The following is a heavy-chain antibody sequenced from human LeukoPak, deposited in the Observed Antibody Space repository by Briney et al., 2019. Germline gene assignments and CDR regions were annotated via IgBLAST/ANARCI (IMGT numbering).Heavy chain of an antibody. V-gene: IGHV4-39*01. D-gene: IGHD1-14*01. CDR2: IYYSGII. Sequence: SETLSLTCTVSGGSISSSSYYWGWIRQPPGKGLEWIGSIYYSGIIYYNPSLKSRVTISVDTSKNQFSLKLSSVTAADTAVYYCARRSGSVFDIWGQGTMVTVSS. CDR1: GGSISSSSYY. J-gene: IGHJ3*02. CDR3: ARRSGSVFDI.